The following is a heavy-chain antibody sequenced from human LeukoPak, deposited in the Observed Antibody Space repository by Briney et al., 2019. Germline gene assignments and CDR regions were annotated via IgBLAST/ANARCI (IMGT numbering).Heavy chain of an antibody. CDR3: ARGPYYYDSSGYCQEPFDY. CDR1: GGSFSGYY. J-gene: IGHJ4*02. Sequence: PSETLSLTCAVYGGSFSGYYWSWIRQPPGKGLEWIGEINHSGSTNYNPSLKSRVTISVDTSKNQFSLKLSSVTAADTAVYYCARGPYYYDSSGYCQEPFDYWGQGTLVTVSS. D-gene: IGHD3-22*01. CDR2: INHSGST. V-gene: IGHV4-34*01.